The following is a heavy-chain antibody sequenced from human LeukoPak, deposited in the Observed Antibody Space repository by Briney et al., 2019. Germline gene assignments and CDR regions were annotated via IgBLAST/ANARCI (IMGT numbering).Heavy chain of an antibody. V-gene: IGHV1-2*02. CDR2: INPNSGGT. CDR3: ARAGGGYCSSTSCYGIGY. D-gene: IGHD2-2*01. Sequence: ASVKVSCKASGYTFTGYYMHWVRQAPGQGLEWMGWINPNSGGTNYAQKFQGRVTMTRDTSISTAYMELSRLRSDDTAVYYCARAGGGYCSSTSCYGIGYWGQGTLVTVSS. J-gene: IGHJ4*02. CDR1: GYTFTGYY.